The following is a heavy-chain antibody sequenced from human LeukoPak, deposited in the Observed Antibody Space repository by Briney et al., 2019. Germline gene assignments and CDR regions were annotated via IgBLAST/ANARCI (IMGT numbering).Heavy chain of an antibody. V-gene: IGHV1-18*01. CDR2: ISGFNGAT. Sequence: ASVRVSCKASGYTFTIYGISWVRQAPGQGLEWMGWISGFNGATNYAQKFQGRVTMTIDTSTNTTYMDLRTVTSDDTAIYYCARALPGAATAHNWFDPWGQGTLVTVSS. CDR3: ARALPGAATAHNWFDP. J-gene: IGHJ5*02. CDR1: GYTFTIYG. D-gene: IGHD6-13*01.